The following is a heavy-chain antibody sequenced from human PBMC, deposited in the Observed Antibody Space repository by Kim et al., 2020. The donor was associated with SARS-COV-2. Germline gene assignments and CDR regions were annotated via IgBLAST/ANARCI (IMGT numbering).Heavy chain of an antibody. CDR2: IYYSGST. J-gene: IGHJ3*02. V-gene: IGHV4-59*13. CDR3: ARDMLDYDILTGYRHDAFDI. D-gene: IGHD3-9*01. Sequence: SETLSLTCTVSGGSISSYYWSWIRQPPGKGLEWIGYIYYSGSTNYNPSLKSRVTISVDTSKNQFSLKLSSVTAADTAVYYCARDMLDYDILTGYRHDAFDIWGQGTMVTVSS. CDR1: GGSISSYY.